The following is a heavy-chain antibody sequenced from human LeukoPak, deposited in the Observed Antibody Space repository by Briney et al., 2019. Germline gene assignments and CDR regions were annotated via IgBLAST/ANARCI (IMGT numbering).Heavy chain of an antibody. D-gene: IGHD5-18*01. V-gene: IGHV4-61*02. CDR2: IYTSGST. Sequence: SETLSLTCTVSGGSISSGSYYWSWIRQPAGKGLEWIGRIYTSGSTNYNPSLKSRVTISVDTSKNQFSLKLSSVTAADTAEYYCARLRLWFDYWGQGTLVTVSS. CDR1: GGSISSGSYY. J-gene: IGHJ4*02. CDR3: ARLRLWFDY.